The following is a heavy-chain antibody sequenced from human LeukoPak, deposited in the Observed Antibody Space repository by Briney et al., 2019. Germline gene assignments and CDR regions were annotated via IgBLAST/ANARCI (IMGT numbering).Heavy chain of an antibody. Sequence: SVKVSSKPSVATFSTYAISWVREAPGQGLEWMGGIIPIFGTANNGQKFQGRVTITADEYTSTASMELSSLRSEDTAESYGPRSYYDFWSGYYTDIYYFDYWGQGTLVTVSS. CDR2: IIPIFGTA. D-gene: IGHD3-3*01. CDR3: PRSYYDFWSGYYTDIYYFDY. V-gene: IGHV1-69*13. CDR1: VATFSTYA. J-gene: IGHJ4*02.